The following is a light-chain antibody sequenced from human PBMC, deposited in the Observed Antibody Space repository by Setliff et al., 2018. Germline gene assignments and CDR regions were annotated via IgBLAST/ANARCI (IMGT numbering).Light chain of an antibody. CDR3: QSYDISLSAPYV. CDR2: GVS. CDR1: RNDIGGYDY. V-gene: IGLV2-14*03. J-gene: IGLJ1*01. Sequence: QSALAQPASVSGSPGQSITISCTGTRNDIGGYDYVSWYQQHPGKAPKLLVYGVSDRPSGISNRFSGSKSGNTASLTISGLQAEDEADYYCQSYDISLSAPYVFGTGTKVTVL.